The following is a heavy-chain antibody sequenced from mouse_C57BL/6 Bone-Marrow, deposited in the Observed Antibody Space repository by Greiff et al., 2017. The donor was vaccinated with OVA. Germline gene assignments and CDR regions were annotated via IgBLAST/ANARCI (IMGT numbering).Heavy chain of an antibody. V-gene: IGHV1-74*01. CDR1: GYTFTSYW. CDR3: AMEGPLFSLDY. Sequence: QVQLQQPGAELVKPGASVKVSCKASGYTFTSYWMHWVKQRPGQGLEWIGRIHPSDSDTNYNQKFQGKATLTVDKSSSTAYMQLSSLTSEDSAVYYCAMEGPLFSLDYWGQGTTLTVSS. CDR2: IHPSDSDT. J-gene: IGHJ2*01. D-gene: IGHD3-3*01.